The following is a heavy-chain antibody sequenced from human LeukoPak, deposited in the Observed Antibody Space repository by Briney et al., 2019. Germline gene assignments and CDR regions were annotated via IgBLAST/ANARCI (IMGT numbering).Heavy chain of an antibody. CDR1: GYTLTELS. CDR2: FDPEDGET. V-gene: IGHV1-24*01. CDR3: ATGWGLRYFVWLLFDY. J-gene: IGHJ4*02. D-gene: IGHD3-9*01. Sequence: ASVKVSCRVSGYTLTELSMHWVRQAPGKGLEWMGGFDPEDGETIYAQKFQGRVTMTEDTSTDTAYMELSSLRSEDTAVYYCATGWGLRYFVWLLFDYWGQGTLVTVSS.